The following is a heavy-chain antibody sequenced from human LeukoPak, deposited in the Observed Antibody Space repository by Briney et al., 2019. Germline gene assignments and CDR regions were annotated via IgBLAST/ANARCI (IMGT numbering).Heavy chain of an antibody. V-gene: IGHV3-23*01. CDR2: ISGSGEDT. CDR3: AKRPITAEPADY. CDR1: GFTFSSYA. J-gene: IGHJ4*02. D-gene: IGHD1-14*01. Sequence: GGSLRLSCAASGFTFSSYAMSWVRQAPGKGLEWVSGISGSGEDTYYPDSAKGRFTISRDNSKNTLYLQMNSLRAEDTAVYYCAKRPITAEPADYWGQGTLVTVSS.